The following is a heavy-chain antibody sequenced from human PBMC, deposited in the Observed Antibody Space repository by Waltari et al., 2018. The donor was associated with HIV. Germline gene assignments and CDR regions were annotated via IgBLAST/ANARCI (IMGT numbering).Heavy chain of an antibody. CDR2: ISRWSSYI. CDR3: ARDRKSNSFTFDL. J-gene: IGHJ3*01. D-gene: IGHD4-4*01. CDR1: AFTLSDYD. V-gene: IGHV3-21*01. Sequence: EVQLVESGGGLVKPGGSLRVSCGASAFTLSDYDMNWVRQAPGKGLEWVASISRWSSYIYHAESVEGRFTISRDNAKNSLYLQMSSLRAEDTAVYYCARDRKSNSFTFDLWGRGTLVTVSS.